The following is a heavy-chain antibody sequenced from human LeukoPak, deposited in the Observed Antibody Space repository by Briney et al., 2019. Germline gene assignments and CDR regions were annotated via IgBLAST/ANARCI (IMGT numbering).Heavy chain of an antibody. Sequence: PGGSLRLSCAASGFKFSNYAMHWVRQAPGKGLEWVAVISYDGSNKYYADSVKGRFTISRDNSKNTLYLQMNSLRAEDTAVYYCAKSLTYDFWSGYYFPYWGQGTLVTVSS. J-gene: IGHJ4*02. CDR3: AKSLTYDFWSGYYFPY. CDR2: ISYDGSNK. D-gene: IGHD3-3*01. V-gene: IGHV3-30*04. CDR1: GFKFSNYA.